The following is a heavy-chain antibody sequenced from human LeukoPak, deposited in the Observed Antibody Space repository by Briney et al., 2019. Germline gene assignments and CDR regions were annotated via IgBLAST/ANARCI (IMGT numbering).Heavy chain of an antibody. CDR2: IYYGGST. CDR3: ARWDAIADL. V-gene: IGHV4-59*08. Sequence: SETLSLTCTVSGVSISSYYWSWIRQPPGKGLEWIGYIYYGGSTSYNPSLKSRVAISVDTSKNQFSLKLSSVTAADTAVYYCARWDAIADLWGRGTLVTVSS. J-gene: IGHJ2*01. CDR1: GVSISSYY. D-gene: IGHD6-13*01.